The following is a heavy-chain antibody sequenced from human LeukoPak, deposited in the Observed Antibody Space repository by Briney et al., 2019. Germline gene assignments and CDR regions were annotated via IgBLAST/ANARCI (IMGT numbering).Heavy chain of an antibody. Sequence: KPSETLSLTCAVYGGSFSGYYWGWIRQPPGKGLEWIGEINHSGSTNYNPSLKSRVTISVDTSKNQFSLKLSSVTAADTAVYYCARDRYGGYFDYWGQGTLVTVSS. D-gene: IGHD3-10*01. CDR1: GGSFSGYY. CDR2: INHSGST. J-gene: IGHJ4*02. V-gene: IGHV4-34*01. CDR3: ARDRYGGYFDY.